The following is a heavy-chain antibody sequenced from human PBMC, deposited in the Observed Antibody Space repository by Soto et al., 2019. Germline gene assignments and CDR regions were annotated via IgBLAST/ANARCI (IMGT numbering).Heavy chain of an antibody. CDR2: TYYRSKWYN. J-gene: IGHJ4*02. CDR1: GASVSSNSAA. Sequence: PSQTRSLTCAISGASVSSNSAAWNWIRQSPSRGLEWLGRTYYRSKWYNDYAVSVKSRITINPDTSKNQFSLQLNSVTPEDTAVYYCARATEFSNWNYGPSFDYWGQGTLVTVSS. CDR3: ARATEFSNWNYGPSFDY. D-gene: IGHD1-7*01. V-gene: IGHV6-1*01.